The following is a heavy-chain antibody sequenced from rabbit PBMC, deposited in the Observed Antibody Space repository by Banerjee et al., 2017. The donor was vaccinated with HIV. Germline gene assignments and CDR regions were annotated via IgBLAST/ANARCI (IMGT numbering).Heavy chain of an antibody. D-gene: IGHD6-1*01. J-gene: IGHJ6*01. V-gene: IGHV1S47*01. CDR2: IYPGFDIR. CDR1: GIDFSNYG. Sequence: ELVESGGGLVQPGESLTLSCKASGIDFSNYGIAWVRQTPGKGLEWVAYIYPGFDIRDYANSVKGRFTISSDNAQNTVFLQMTSLTASDTATYFCARDNYTYGYVSDGYATGGDLWGPGTLVTVS. CDR3: ARDNYTYGYVSDGYATGGDL.